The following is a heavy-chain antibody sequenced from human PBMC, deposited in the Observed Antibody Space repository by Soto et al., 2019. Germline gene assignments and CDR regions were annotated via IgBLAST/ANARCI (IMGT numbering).Heavy chain of an antibody. D-gene: IGHD2-8*01. CDR2: IYYSGST. CDR1: GGSISSGGYY. CDR3: ARVDCTNGVCAEDYGMDV. J-gene: IGHJ6*02. V-gene: IGHV4-31*03. Sequence: SETLSLTCTVSGGSISSGGYYWSWIRQHPGKGLEWIGYIYYSGSTYYNPSLKSRVTISVDTSKNQFSLKLSSVTAADTAVYYCARVDCTNGVCAEDYGMDVWGQGTTVTVSS.